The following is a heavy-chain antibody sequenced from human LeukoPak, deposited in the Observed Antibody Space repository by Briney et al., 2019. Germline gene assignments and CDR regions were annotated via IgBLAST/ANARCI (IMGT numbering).Heavy chain of an antibody. CDR1: GFTFSSYS. D-gene: IGHD3-10*01. J-gene: IGHJ3*02. CDR2: TDTSGRYV. Sequence: TGGSLRLSCAASGFTFSSYSMSWVRQAPGKGLEWVSFTDTSGRYVYYGDSVRGRFTISRDNAKNLLFLQMNGLRAEDTAPYYCARGRSITLLRGVAMSDGFDIWGQGAMVTVSS. CDR3: ARGRSITLLRGVAMSDGFDI. V-gene: IGHV3-21*06.